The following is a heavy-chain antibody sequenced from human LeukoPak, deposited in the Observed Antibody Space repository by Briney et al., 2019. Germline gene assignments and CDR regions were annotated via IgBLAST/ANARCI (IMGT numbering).Heavy chain of an antibody. J-gene: IGHJ4*02. Sequence: SETLSLTCTGSGFTISSYYWSWLRQPPGNGLKWIAYIYYRSNTNYYPALKSRVTISVDTSKNQFSLKLSSVTAADKAGNYCARVTCSGGSCYSSGFDYWGQGTLVTVSS. D-gene: IGHD2-15*01. V-gene: IGHV4-59*01. CDR2: IYYRSNT. CDR3: ARVTCSGGSCYSSGFDY. CDR1: GFTISSYY.